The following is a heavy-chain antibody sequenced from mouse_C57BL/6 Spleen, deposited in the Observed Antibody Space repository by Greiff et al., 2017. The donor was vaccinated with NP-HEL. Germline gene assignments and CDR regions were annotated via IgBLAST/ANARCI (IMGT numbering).Heavy chain of an antibody. CDR3: TRLENYYGSSYFDY. Sequence: EVKLMESGGGLVQPGGSMKLSCAASGFTFSDAWMDWVRQSPEKGLEWVAEIRNKANNHATYYAESVKGRFTISRDDSKSSVYLQMNSLRAEDTGIYYCTRLENYYGSSYFDYWGQGTTLTVSS. D-gene: IGHD1-1*01. CDR2: IRNKANNHAT. J-gene: IGHJ2*01. V-gene: IGHV6-6*01. CDR1: GFTFSDAW.